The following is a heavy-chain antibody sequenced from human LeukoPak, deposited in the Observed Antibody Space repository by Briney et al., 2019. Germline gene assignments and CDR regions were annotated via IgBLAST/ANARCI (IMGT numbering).Heavy chain of an antibody. CDR3: AKAGIGVVGYFDY. CDR2: ISYDGSNK. CDR1: GFTFSSYA. V-gene: IGHV3-30-3*01. J-gene: IGHJ4*02. Sequence: GGSLRLSCAASGFTFSSYAMHWVRQAPGKGLEWVAVISYDGSNKYYADSVKGRFTISRDNSKSTLYLQMNSLRDEDTALYYCAKAGIGVVGYFDYWGQGTLVTVSS. D-gene: IGHD6-19*01.